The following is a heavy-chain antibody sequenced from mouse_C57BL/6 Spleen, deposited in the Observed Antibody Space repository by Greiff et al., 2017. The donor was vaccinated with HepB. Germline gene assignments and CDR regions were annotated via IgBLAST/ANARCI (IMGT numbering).Heavy chain of an antibody. D-gene: IGHD1-1*01. Sequence: VKLMESGPGLVQPSQSLSITCTVSGFSLTSYGVHWVRQSPGKGLEWLGVIWRGGSTDYNAAFMSRLSITKDNSKSQVFFKMNSLQADDTAIYYCAKNSGGRDAMDYWGQGTSVTVSS. CDR1: GFSLTSYG. J-gene: IGHJ4*01. CDR2: IWRGGST. CDR3: AKNSGGRDAMDY. V-gene: IGHV2-5*01.